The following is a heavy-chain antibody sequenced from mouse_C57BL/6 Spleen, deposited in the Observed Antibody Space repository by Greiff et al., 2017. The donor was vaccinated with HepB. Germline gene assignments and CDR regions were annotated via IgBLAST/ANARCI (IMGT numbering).Heavy chain of an antibody. Sequence: QVHVKQPGAELVRPGSSVKLSCKASGYTFTSYWMDWVKQRPGQGLEWIGNIYPSDSETHYNQKFKDKATLTVDKSSSTAYMQLSSLTSEDSAVYYCAREVSGGYFDYWGQGTTLTVSS. CDR1: GYTFTSYW. J-gene: IGHJ2*01. V-gene: IGHV1-61*01. D-gene: IGHD6-2*01. CDR2: IYPSDSET. CDR3: AREVSGGYFDY.